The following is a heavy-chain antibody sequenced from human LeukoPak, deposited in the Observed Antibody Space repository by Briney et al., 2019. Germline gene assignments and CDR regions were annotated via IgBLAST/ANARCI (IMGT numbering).Heavy chain of an antibody. Sequence: GGSLRPSCAASGFIFSNYAMTWARLTPGKGLEWVSAISGSGGTTYYADSVKGRFTISRDSSTNTLYLQLSSLRAEDTAIYYCARGGSVFAYFFDYWGQGTLVTVSS. D-gene: IGHD3-10*01. J-gene: IGHJ4*02. CDR2: ISGSGGTT. CDR1: GFIFSNYA. V-gene: IGHV3-23*01. CDR3: ARGGSVFAYFFDY.